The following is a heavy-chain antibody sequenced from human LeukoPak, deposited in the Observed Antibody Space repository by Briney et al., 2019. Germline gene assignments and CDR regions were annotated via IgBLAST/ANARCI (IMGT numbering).Heavy chain of an antibody. CDR2: ISSSSSYI. Sequence: GGSLRLSCAASGFTFSSYSMNWVRQAPGKGLEWVSSISSSSSYIYYADSVKGRFTISRDNAKNSLYLQMNSLRAEDTAVYYCARAPDIVVVPAAIDYWGQGTLVTASS. V-gene: IGHV3-21*01. J-gene: IGHJ4*02. CDR1: GFTFSSYS. D-gene: IGHD2-2*01. CDR3: ARAPDIVVVPAAIDY.